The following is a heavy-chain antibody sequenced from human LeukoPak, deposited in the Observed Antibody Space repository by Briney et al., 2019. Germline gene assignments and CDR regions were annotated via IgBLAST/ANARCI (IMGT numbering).Heavy chain of an antibody. J-gene: IGHJ4*02. D-gene: IGHD1-26*01. CDR3: AKDVLSGTYYYFDQ. V-gene: IGHV3-23*01. CDR2: ISGSGSNT. CDR1: GFTFSSYA. Sequence: GGSLRLSCAASGFTFSSYAMNWVRQAPGKGLEWVSGISGSGSNTYYADSVIGRFTISRDNSKNTLYLQMNSLRAEDTAVYYCAKDVLSGTYYYFDQWGQGTLVTVSS.